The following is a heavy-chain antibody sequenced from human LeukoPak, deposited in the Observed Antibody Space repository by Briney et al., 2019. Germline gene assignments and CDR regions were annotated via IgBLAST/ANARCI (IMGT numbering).Heavy chain of an antibody. D-gene: IGHD3-22*01. CDR3: ARGELGDSSGFSFFDY. V-gene: IGHV1-69*05. Sequence: SVKVSCKASRGTFSSYGISWVRQAPGQGLEWMGGVIAIFGRVKYGQKFQGRATITTDESTSTAYMELSSLTSEDTGVYYCARGELGDSSGFSFFDYWGQGTLVNVSS. CDR1: RGTFSSYG. CDR2: VIAIFGRV. J-gene: IGHJ4*02.